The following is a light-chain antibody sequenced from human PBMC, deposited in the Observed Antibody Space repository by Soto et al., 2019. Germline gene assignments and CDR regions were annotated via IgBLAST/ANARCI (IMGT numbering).Light chain of an antibody. J-gene: IGKJ1*01. V-gene: IGKV3-20*01. Sequence: EIVLTQSPGSLSLSPGERATLSCRASQSVRSDDLAWYQQKPGQAPRLLVYGASSRATGIPDRFSDSGSGTDFTLTISGLEPEDFAVYHCHHYGNSPTFGQGTKVEIK. CDR3: HHYGNSPT. CDR2: GAS. CDR1: QSVRSDD.